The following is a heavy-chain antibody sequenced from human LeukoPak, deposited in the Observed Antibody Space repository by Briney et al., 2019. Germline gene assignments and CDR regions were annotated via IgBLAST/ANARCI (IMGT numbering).Heavy chain of an antibody. CDR1: GFTFSSYS. D-gene: IGHD3-10*01. CDR2: ISSSSSTI. Sequence: GGSLRLSCAASGFTFSSYSMNWVRQAPGKGLEWVSYISSSSSTIYYADSVKGRFTISRDNAKNSLYLQMNSLRAEGTAVYYCARDSWFGANWFDPWGQGTLVTVSP. J-gene: IGHJ5*02. CDR3: ARDSWFGANWFDP. V-gene: IGHV3-48*01.